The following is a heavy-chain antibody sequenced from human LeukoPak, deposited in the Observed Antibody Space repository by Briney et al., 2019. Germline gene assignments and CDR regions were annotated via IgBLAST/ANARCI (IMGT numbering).Heavy chain of an antibody. CDR3: AKAVGSLYYYGMDV. V-gene: IGHV3-23*01. Sequence: GGSLRLSCAASGFTFTTYAMSWVRQAPGKGLEWVSAIRGSGGSTYYADSVKGRFTISRDNSKNTLYLQMNSLRAEDTAVYYCAKAVGSLYYYGMDVWGKGTSGTVSS. CDR1: GFTFTTYA. J-gene: IGHJ6*04. D-gene: IGHD1-26*01. CDR2: IRGSGGST.